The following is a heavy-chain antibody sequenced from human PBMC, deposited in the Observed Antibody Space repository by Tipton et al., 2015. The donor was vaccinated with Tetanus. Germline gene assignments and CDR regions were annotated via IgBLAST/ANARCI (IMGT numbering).Heavy chain of an antibody. CDR1: GASITSGDNY. D-gene: IGHD1-26*01. Sequence: TLSLTCSVSGASITSGDNYWSWIRQHPGKGLEWIGYIHSRGSIYLNPSLKSRAAMSADTSKNQFSLKLNSVTAADTAVYYCARDQARGARGWNYFDYWGQGTLVTVSS. V-gene: IGHV4-31*03. CDR2: IHSRGSI. J-gene: IGHJ4*02. CDR3: ARDQARGARGWNYFDY.